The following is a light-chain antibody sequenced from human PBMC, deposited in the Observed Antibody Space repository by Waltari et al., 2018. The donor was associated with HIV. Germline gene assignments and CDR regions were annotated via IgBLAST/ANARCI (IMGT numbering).Light chain of an antibody. V-gene: IGLV2-23*02. CDR3: CAYAGSTTYVI. Sequence: QSALTQPASVSGSPGQSIIISCTGTSSDVGGYNLVSWYQQHPGKAPKLMIYEVSKRPSGVSNRFSGSKSGNTASLTISGLHAEDEADYYCCAYAGSTTYVIFGGGTKLTVL. CDR2: EVS. CDR1: SSDVGGYNL. J-gene: IGLJ2*01.